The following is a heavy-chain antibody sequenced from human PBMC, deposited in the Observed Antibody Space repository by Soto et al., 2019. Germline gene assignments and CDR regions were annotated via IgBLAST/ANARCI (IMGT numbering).Heavy chain of an antibody. CDR1: GFDFSDYY. D-gene: IGHD4-4*01. CDR2: ISNGGTYT. CDR3: ATELSEKTTVTTFFQH. J-gene: IGHJ1*01. Sequence: PGGSLRLSCAASGFDFSDYYMSWIRETPGKGLEYISYISNGGTYTNYANSVTGRFTISRDNAKNSLYLQMNSLRAEDAAIYYCATELSEKTTVTTFFQHWGQGTLITVSS. V-gene: IGHV3-11*06.